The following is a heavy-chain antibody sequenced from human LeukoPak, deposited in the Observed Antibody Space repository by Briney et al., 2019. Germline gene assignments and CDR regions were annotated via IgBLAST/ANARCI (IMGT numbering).Heavy chain of an antibody. CDR3: ARSTSPLSVSGAFDI. V-gene: IGHV3-11*01. CDR1: GFTFSDYY. J-gene: IGHJ3*02. D-gene: IGHD3-10*01. Sequence: PGGSLRLSCAASGFTFSDYYMSWIRQAPGKGLEWVSYISSSGSTIYYADSVKGRFTISRDNAKNLLYLQMNSLRAEDTAVYYCARSTSPLSVSGAFDIWGQGTMVTVSS. CDR2: ISSSGSTI.